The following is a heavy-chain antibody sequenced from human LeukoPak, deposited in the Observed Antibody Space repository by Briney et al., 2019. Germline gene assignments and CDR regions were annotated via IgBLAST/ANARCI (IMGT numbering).Heavy chain of an antibody. Sequence: GGSLRLSCAASGFTFSSYSMNWVRQAPGKGLEWVSSISSSSSYIYYADSVKGRFTISRDNAKNSLYLQMNSLRAEDTAVYYCACHIYRESGMDVWGQGTTVTVSS. V-gene: IGHV3-21*01. D-gene: IGHD2-21*01. J-gene: IGHJ6*02. CDR2: ISSSSSYI. CDR1: GFTFSSYS. CDR3: ACHIYRESGMDV.